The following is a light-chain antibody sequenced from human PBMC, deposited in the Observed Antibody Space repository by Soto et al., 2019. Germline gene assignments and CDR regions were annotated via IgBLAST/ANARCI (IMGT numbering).Light chain of an antibody. V-gene: IGKV3D-7*01. CDR3: HHDYTRFT. CDR2: GAS. CDR1: QSVSSSY. Sequence: PGERVTLSCRASQSVSSSYLTWYQQKPGQAPRLLIYGASTRATSIPARFSGSGSGTDFTLTISSLQPEDFAVYYCHHDYTRFTFGPGTKVDIK. J-gene: IGKJ3*01.